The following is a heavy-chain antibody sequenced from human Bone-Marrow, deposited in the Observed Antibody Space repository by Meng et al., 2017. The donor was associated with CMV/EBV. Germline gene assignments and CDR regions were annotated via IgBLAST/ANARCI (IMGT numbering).Heavy chain of an antibody. D-gene: IGHD2-2*01. J-gene: IGHJ6*02. CDR2: INPNSGGT. V-gene: IGHV1-2*02. Sequence: ASVKVSCKASGYTFTGYYMHWVRQAPGQGLEWMGWINPNSGGTNYAQKFQGRVTMTRDTSISTAYMELSRLRSDDTAVYYCARIDCSSTSCYAYMNGMDVWGQGTTVTVSS. CDR1: GYTFTGYY. CDR3: ARIDCSSTSCYAYMNGMDV.